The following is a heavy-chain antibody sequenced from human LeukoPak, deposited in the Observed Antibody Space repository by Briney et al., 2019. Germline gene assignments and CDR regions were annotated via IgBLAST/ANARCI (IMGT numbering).Heavy chain of an antibody. Sequence: SETLSLTCTVSGGSISSGSYYWSWVRQPAGKGLEWIGRVYSRGSPDYNPSLKSRLRISVDTSKIQFSLRLSSVTVADTAVYYCARTPLRGATFFTSYPNWFDTWGQGTLITVSS. CDR1: GGSISSGSYY. CDR2: VYSRGSP. J-gene: IGHJ5*02. V-gene: IGHV4-61*02. D-gene: IGHD3-10*01. CDR3: ARTPLRGATFFTSYPNWFDT.